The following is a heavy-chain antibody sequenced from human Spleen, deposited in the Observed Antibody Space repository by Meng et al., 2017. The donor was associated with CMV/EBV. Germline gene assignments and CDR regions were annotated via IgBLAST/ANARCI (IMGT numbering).Heavy chain of an antibody. D-gene: IGHD3-16*01. V-gene: IGHV1-2*02. CDR3: ARGGGLPLWDYFDY. Sequence: KACEYRFTGYYLHWVRQAPGQGLEWMGWINPYSGDTNYAQKFQGRVTITTDTSINTAYMELSRLRFGDTALYYCARGGGLPLWDYFDYWGQGSLVTVSS. J-gene: IGHJ4*02. CDR2: INPYSGDT. CDR1: EYRFTGYY.